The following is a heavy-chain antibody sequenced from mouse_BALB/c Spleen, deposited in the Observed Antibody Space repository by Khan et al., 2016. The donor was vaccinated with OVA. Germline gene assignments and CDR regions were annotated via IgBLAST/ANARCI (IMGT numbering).Heavy chain of an antibody. Sequence: QVQLKQSGAELVKPGASVKMSCKASGYTFTSYTMHWVKQRPGQGLEWIGYINPSSGYTKYNQKFKDKATLTADKSSSTAYMQLSSLTSEDSADYYCARKSTRASYWGQGTILTVSA. V-gene: IGHV1-4*01. CDR2: INPSSGYT. D-gene: IGHD3-3*01. CDR3: ARKSTRASY. J-gene: IGHJ2*01. CDR1: GYTFTSYT.